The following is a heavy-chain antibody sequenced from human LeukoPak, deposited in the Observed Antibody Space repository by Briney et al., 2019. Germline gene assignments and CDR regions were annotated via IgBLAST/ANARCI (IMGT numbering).Heavy chain of an antibody. J-gene: IGHJ4*02. D-gene: IGHD6-19*01. Sequence: SETLSLTCTVSGGSISSYYWSWIRQPPGKGLEWIGEINHSGSTNYNPSLKSRVTISVDTSKNQFSLKLSSVTAADTAVYYCARGTSGWDLIDYWGQGTLVTVSS. CDR1: GGSISSYY. CDR3: ARGTSGWDLIDY. V-gene: IGHV4-34*01. CDR2: INHSGST.